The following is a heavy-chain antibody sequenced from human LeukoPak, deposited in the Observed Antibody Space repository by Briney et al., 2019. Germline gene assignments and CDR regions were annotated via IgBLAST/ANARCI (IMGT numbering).Heavy chain of an antibody. V-gene: IGHV1-2*02. Sequence: EASVKVSCKASGYTFTSYAMNWVRQAPGQGLEWMGWINPDSGGTDYAQKFQGRVTMTRDTSITTAYMELSRLTSDDTAVYFCARDPRIKAAGDDNWFDPWGQGTLVSVSS. J-gene: IGHJ5*02. CDR2: INPDSGGT. CDR3: ARDPRIKAAGDDNWFDP. CDR1: GYTFTSYA. D-gene: IGHD6-13*01.